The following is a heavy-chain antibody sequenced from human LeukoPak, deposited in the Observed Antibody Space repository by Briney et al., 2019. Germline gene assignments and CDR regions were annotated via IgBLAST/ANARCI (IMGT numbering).Heavy chain of an antibody. J-gene: IGHJ1*01. CDR2: ISAYNGNT. Sequence: ASVKVSCKASGYTFTSYGISWVRWVRQAPGQGLEWMGWISAYNGNTNYAQKFQGRATMTTDTSTSTAYMELRSLRSDDTAVYYCARADVYSSGWLVAEYFQHWGQGTLVTVSS. CDR3: ARADVYSSGWLVAEYFQH. D-gene: IGHD6-19*01. CDR1: GYTFTSYG. V-gene: IGHV1-18*01.